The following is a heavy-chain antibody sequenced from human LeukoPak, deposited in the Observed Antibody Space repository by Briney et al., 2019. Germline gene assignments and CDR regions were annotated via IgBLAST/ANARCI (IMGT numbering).Heavy chain of an antibody. CDR1: GGSISSNIYY. Sequence: SETLSLTCTVSGGSISSNIYYWAWIRRPPGKGLEWIGNIFYSGNTYYNPSLQSRVTASVDTSKNQFSLKLSSVTAADTAVYYCATYPKSYSSGWTALDIWGQGTMVTVSS. D-gene: IGHD6-19*01. V-gene: IGHV4-39*01. J-gene: IGHJ3*02. CDR2: IFYSGNT. CDR3: ATYPKSYSSGWTALDI.